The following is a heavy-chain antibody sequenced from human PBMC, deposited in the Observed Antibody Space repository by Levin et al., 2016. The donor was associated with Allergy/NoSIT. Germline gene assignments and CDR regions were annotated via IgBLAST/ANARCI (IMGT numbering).Heavy chain of an antibody. D-gene: IGHD5-24*01. Sequence: SETLSLTCTVSGASISSIDYYWGWIRQPPGKGLEWIGYIHYTGSTYYNPSLTSRVIMSLDTSNNQLSLKLSSVTAADTAVYFCATKHRDTAHFDFWGQGTLVTVSS. CDR2: IHYTGST. CDR1: GASISSIDYY. J-gene: IGHJ4*02. CDR3: ATKHRDTAHFDF. V-gene: IGHV4-30-4*01.